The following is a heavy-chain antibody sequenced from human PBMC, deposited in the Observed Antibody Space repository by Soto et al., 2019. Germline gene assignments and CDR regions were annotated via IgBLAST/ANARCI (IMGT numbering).Heavy chain of an antibody. J-gene: IGHJ3*02. D-gene: IGHD2-2*01. Sequence: EVQLVQSGAEVKKPGESMKISCKGSGYSFTSYWIGWVRQMPGKGLESMGIIYPSDSDTRYSPSFQCQVTISADKSINTAYLQWSSLKASDTAIYYCTRRPGRAFDIWGQGTMVTVSS. CDR1: GYSFTSYW. CDR3: TRRPGRAFDI. V-gene: IGHV5-51*01. CDR2: IYPSDSDT.